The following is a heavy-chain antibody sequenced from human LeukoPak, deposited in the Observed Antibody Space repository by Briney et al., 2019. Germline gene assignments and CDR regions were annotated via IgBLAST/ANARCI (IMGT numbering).Heavy chain of an antibody. CDR1: GGSLSSSTYY. V-gene: IGHV4-39*02. Sequence: PSETLALTCTVSGGSLSSSTYYWGWIRQPPGKGLEWIGSIYYGGSTYYNPSLKSRVAISVDPSKNYFSLNLRSVTAAHAGVYYCARNRGNTYGFDAWGQGALVTVSS. CDR2: IYYGGST. J-gene: IGHJ4*02. D-gene: IGHD5-18*01. CDR3: ARNRGNTYGFDA.